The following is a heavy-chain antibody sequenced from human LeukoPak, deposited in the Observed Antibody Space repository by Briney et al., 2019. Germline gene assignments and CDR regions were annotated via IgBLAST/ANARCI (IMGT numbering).Heavy chain of an antibody. V-gene: IGHV4-59*08. D-gene: IGHD3-3*01. Sequence: SETLSLTCSVSGGSISYYWSWIRQPPGKRLEWIGFVFYTGSTKFNPSLRSRVTASVDTSKNQLSLKLSSVTAADTAVYYCARGRNLEWFDYWGQGTLVTVSS. CDR3: ARGRNLEWFDY. CDR1: GGSISYY. J-gene: IGHJ5*01. CDR2: VFYTGST.